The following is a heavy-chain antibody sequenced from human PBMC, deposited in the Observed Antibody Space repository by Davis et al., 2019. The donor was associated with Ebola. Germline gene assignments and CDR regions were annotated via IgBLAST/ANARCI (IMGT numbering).Heavy chain of an antibody. CDR1: GFTFSSYA. CDR3: ARRGLEIYYYYGMDV. J-gene: IGHJ6*02. CDR2: ISYDGSNK. Sequence: PGGSLRLSCAASGFTFSSYAMHWVRQAPGKGLEWVAVISYDGSNKYYADSVKGRFTISRDNSKNTLYLQMNSLRAEDTAVYYCARRGLEIYYYYGMDVWGQGTTVTVSS. D-gene: IGHD3-3*01. V-gene: IGHV3-30-3*01.